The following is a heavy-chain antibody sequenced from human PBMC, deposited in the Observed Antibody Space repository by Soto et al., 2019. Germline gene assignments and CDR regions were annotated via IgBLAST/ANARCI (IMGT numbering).Heavy chain of an antibody. V-gene: IGHV5-51*01. CDR1: GYSLTSYW. CDR2: IYPGDSDT. J-gene: IGHJ3*02. CDR3: ARLTEKADSSGYPLARASGADAFDI. D-gene: IGHD3-22*01. Sequence: GESLKISCKGSGYSLTSYWIGWVRQMPGKGLEWMGIIYPGDSDTRYSPSFQGQVTISADKSISTAYLQWSSLKASDTAMYYCARLTEKADSSGYPLARASGADAFDIWGQGTMVTVSS.